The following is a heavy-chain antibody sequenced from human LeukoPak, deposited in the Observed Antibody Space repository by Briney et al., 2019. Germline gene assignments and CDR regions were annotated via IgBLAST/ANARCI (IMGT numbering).Heavy chain of an antibody. CDR1: GFTFSDHY. CDR3: ARVLTDSSGFESGLTFDP. D-gene: IGHD3-22*01. Sequence: GSLRLSCAASGFTFSDHYMDWVRQAPGKGLEWVGRSRNKLKSYTTEYDASVKGRFIISRDDSKNSLYLQTNSLKTEDTAVYYCARVLTDSSGFESGLTFDPWGQGTLVTVSS. J-gene: IGHJ5*02. CDR2: SRNKLKSYTT. V-gene: IGHV3-72*01.